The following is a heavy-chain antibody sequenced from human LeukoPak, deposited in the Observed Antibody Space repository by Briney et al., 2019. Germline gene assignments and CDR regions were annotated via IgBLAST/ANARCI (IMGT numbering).Heavy chain of an antibody. CDR1: GLTLSNYA. CDR2: ISGSGGGT. CDR3: AKRGVVIRVILVGFHKEAYYFDS. D-gene: IGHD3-22*01. Sequence: GGSLRLSCAVSGLTLSNYAMSWVRQAPGKGLEWVAGISGSGGGTNYADSVKGRFTISRDTPKNTLYLQMNNLRADDTAVYFCAKRGVVIRVILVGFHKEAYYFDSWGQGALVTVSS. V-gene: IGHV3-23*01. J-gene: IGHJ4*02.